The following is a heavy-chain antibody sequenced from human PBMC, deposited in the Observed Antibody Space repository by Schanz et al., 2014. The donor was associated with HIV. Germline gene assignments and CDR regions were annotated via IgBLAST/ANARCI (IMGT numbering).Heavy chain of an antibody. CDR2: IWYDGSNK. V-gene: IGHV3-33*01. D-gene: IGHD1-20*01. J-gene: IGHJ6*02. CDR1: GFIFSRNG. Sequence: QVQLVESGGGVIQPGRSLRLSCAASGFIFSRNGMHWVRQAPGKGLEWVAVIWYDGSNKYYADSVKGRFTISRDNSKKTLYLQMNSLRAEDTAVYYCARGEAITYYYHYYGMDVWGQGTTVTVSS. CDR3: ARGEAITYYYHYYGMDV.